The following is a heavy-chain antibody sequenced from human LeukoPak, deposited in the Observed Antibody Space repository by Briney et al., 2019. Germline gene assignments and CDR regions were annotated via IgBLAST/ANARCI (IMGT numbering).Heavy chain of an antibody. V-gene: IGHV3-20*04. J-gene: IGHJ6*02. Sequence: PGGSLRLSCAASGFTFDDYGMIWVRQAPGKGLEWVSGINWNGDSTGYADSVKGRCTISRDNAKNSLYLQMNSLRAEDTAVYYCARDVVAATQTFSYGMDVWGQGTTVTVSS. CDR3: ARDVVAATQTFSYGMDV. CDR2: INWNGDST. D-gene: IGHD2-15*01. CDR1: GFTFDDYG.